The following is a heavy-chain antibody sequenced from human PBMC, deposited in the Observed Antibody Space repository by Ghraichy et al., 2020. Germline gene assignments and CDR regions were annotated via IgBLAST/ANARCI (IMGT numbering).Heavy chain of an antibody. CDR1: GLTFSDYY. CDR2: ISSSSDYT. D-gene: IGHD3-10*01. J-gene: IGHJ3*01. Sequence: GGSLRLSCAASGLTFSDYYMSWIRQAPGKGLEWVSYISSSSDYTNYADSVKGRFTISRDNAKNLLYLQMNSLRAEDTAVYYCGRGVLLWFGLRSEYAFDVWGQGTMVTVSS. CDR3: GRGVLLWFGLRSEYAFDV. V-gene: IGHV3-11*06.